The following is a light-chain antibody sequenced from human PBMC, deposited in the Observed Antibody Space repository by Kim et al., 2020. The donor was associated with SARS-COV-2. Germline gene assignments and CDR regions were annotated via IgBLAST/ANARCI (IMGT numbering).Light chain of an antibody. J-gene: IGKJ1*01. V-gene: IGKV3-15*01. CDR2: GAS. CDR3: QHYNNWPPWT. Sequence: EIVMTQSPATLSVSPGERATLSCRASQSVNTNLAWYQQKPGQAPRLLIYGASTRATGIPARFSGSGSGTEFTLTISSLHSEDFAVYYCQHYNNWPPWTFGQGTKVDIK. CDR1: QSVNTN.